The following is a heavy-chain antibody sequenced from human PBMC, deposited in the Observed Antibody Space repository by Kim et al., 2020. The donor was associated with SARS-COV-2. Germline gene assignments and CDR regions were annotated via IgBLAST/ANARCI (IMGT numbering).Heavy chain of an antibody. J-gene: IGHJ4*02. CDR1: GFTFSNAW. D-gene: IGHD3-10*01. V-gene: IGHV3-15*01. Sequence: GGSLRLSCAASGFTFSNAWMNWVRQAPGNGLEWVGRIITKTDGGTTDYAAPVKGRFTISRDDSKNTLYLQMNRLKTEDTAIYYCTTARAGHYWGQGTLVIVSS. CDR2: IITKTDGGTT. CDR3: TTARAGHY.